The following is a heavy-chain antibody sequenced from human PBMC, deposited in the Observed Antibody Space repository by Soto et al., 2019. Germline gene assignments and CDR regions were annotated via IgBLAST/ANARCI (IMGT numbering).Heavy chain of an antibody. CDR1: GFTFSDYY. D-gene: IGHD3-22*01. CDR2: ISSSGSTI. CDR3: ARDQSTKSITRIVVVITLLLRY. V-gene: IGHV3-11*01. Sequence: PGGSLRLSCAASGFTFSDYYMSWIRQAPGKGLEWVSYISSSGSTIYYADSVTGRFTISRDNAKNSLYLQMNSLRAEDTAVYCCARDQSTKSITRIVVVITLLLRYWGQGTLVTISS. J-gene: IGHJ4*02.